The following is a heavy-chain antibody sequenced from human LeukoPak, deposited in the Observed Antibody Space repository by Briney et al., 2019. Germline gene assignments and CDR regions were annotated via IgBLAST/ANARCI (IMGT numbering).Heavy chain of an antibody. Sequence: GGSLRLSCAASGFIFSNSAMSWVRQVPGKGLEWVSTIRVDGGITNYADSVKGRFTISRDNSKNTLYMQMSSLRVEDTAVYYCAKDERNWNYNLASQTYDWGQGTLVTVSS. D-gene: IGHD1-7*01. CDR3: AKDERNWNYNLASQTYD. V-gene: IGHV3-23*01. J-gene: IGHJ4*02. CDR2: IRVDGGIT. CDR1: GFIFSNSA.